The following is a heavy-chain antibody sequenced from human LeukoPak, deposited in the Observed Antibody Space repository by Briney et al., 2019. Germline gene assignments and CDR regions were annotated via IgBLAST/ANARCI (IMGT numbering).Heavy chain of an antibody. CDR1: GDSVSSNSAA. D-gene: IGHD6-6*01. J-gene: IGHJ5*02. CDR3: ASGLYSSSSTVHHWFDP. Sequence: SQTLSLTCAISGDSVSSNSAAWNWIRQSPSRGLEWLGRTYYRSKWYNDYAVSVKSRITINPDTSKNQFSLQLNSVTPEDTAVYYCASGLYSSSSTVHHWFDPWGQGTLVTVSS. V-gene: IGHV6-1*01. CDR2: TYYRSKWYN.